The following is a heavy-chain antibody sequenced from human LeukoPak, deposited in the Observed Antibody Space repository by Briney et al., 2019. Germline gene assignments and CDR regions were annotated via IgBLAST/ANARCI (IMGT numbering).Heavy chain of an antibody. CDR2: IYSGGST. CDR1: GFTVSSNY. CDR3: LRDLNWSLDQ. J-gene: IGHJ4*02. Sequence: GGSLRLSCAASGFTVSSNYMSWVRQAPGKGLERVSVIYSGGSTYYADSVKGRFTISRDNAKNTLYLQMNSLRAEDTAVYYCLRDLNWSLDQWGQGTLVTVSS. D-gene: IGHD1-20*01. V-gene: IGHV3-53*01.